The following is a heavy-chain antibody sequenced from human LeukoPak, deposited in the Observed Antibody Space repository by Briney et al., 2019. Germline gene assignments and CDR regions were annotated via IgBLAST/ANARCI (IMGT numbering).Heavy chain of an antibody. CDR1: GYSISSGYY. V-gene: IGHV4-38-2*02. D-gene: IGHD6-13*01. CDR3: AREVWGQQLTHNWFDP. CDR2: IYHSGST. J-gene: IGHJ5*02. Sequence: PSEALSLTCTVSGYSISSGYYWGWIRQPPGKGLEWIGSIYHSGSTYYNPSLKSRVTISVDTSKNQFSLKLSSVTAADTAVYYCAREVWGQQLTHNWFDPWGQGTLVTVSS.